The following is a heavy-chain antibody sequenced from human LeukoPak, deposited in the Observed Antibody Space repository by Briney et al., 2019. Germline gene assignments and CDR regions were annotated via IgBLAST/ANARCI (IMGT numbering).Heavy chain of an antibody. V-gene: IGHV1-24*01. CDR3: ATACSSTSCYAFDY. D-gene: IGHD2-2*01. CDR2: FDPEDGET. Sequence: ASVKASCKVPGYTLTELSMHWVRQAPGKGLEWMGGFDPEDGETIYAQKFQGRVTMTEDTSTDTAYMELSSLRSEDTAVYYCATACSSTSCYAFDYWGQGTLVTVSS. CDR1: GYTLTELS. J-gene: IGHJ4*02.